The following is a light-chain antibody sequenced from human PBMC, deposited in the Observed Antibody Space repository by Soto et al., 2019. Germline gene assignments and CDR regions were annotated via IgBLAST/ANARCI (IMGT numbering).Light chain of an antibody. CDR1: QSVGSD. CDR3: KQYGSSPWT. Sequence: EIGMSISPATLSVSPGERATLSCRASQSVGSDLAWYQQKPGQAPRLVIYDSFTRATGVPTRISGSGSGTEFTLTISRLEAEDFAVYYCKQYGSSPWTFGQGTKVDI. V-gene: IGKV3D-15*01. J-gene: IGKJ1*01. CDR2: DSF.